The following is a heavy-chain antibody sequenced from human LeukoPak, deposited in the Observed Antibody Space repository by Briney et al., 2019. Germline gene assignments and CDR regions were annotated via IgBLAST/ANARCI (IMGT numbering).Heavy chain of an antibody. Sequence: SDTLSLTCAVSGYSLSSSNWWGWIRQPPGKGLEWIGYIYYSESTYYNPSLKSRVTISVDTSKNQFSLKLSSVTAVDTAVYYCARRARGNGMDVWGQGTTVTVSS. CDR1: GYSLSSSNW. J-gene: IGHJ6*02. D-gene: IGHD1-26*01. CDR3: ARRARGNGMDV. V-gene: IGHV4-28*01. CDR2: IYYSEST.